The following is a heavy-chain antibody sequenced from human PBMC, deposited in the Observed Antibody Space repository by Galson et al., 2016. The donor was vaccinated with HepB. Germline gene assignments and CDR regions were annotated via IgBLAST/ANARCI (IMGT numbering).Heavy chain of an antibody. CDR3: AKRHEYCPPVGCSVDY. CDR1: GFIFSNYG. Sequence: SLRLSCAGSGFIFSNYGMHWVRQAPGKGLEWVAADSMDGRRKFYADSVKGRFTISRDNSNNTLFLQMSSLRPDDTAVYYCAKRHEYCPPVGCSVDYWGQGTLVPVSS. V-gene: IGHV3-30*18. CDR2: DSMDGRRK. D-gene: IGHD2/OR15-2a*01. J-gene: IGHJ4*02.